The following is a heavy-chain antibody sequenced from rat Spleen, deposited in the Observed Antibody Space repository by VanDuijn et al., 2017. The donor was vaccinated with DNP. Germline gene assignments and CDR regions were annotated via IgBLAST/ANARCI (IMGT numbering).Heavy chain of an antibody. CDR2: ISTSGDNT. D-gene: IGHD1-11*01. J-gene: IGHJ2*01. CDR1: GFTFSNYD. CDR3: ARHGRRVFDY. Sequence: EVQLVESGGGLVQPGRSLKLSCAASGFTFSNYDMAWVRQAPTKGLEWVASISTSGDNTYTGDSVKGRFTISRDNAKSTIYLQMNSLRSEDMATYYCARHGRRVFDYWGQGVMVTVSS. V-gene: IGHV5-25*01.